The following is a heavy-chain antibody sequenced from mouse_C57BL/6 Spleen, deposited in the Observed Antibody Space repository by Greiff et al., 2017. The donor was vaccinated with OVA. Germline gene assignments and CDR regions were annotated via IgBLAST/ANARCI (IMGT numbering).Heavy chain of an antibody. J-gene: IGHJ4*01. CDR1: GYSITSGYY. CDR3: ARGAEYYAMDY. V-gene: IGHV3-6*01. CDR2: ISYDGSN. Sequence: DVKLQESGPGLVKPSQSLSLTCSVTGYSITSGYYWNWIRQFPGNKLEWMGYISYDGSNNYNPSLKNRISITRDTSKNQFFLKLNSVTTEDTATYYCARGAEYYAMDYWGQGTSVTVSS. D-gene: IGHD6-1*01.